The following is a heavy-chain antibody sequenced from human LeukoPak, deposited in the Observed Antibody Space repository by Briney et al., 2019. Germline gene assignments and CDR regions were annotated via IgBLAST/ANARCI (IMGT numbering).Heavy chain of an antibody. CDR1: GGSFSGYY. D-gene: IGHD2-2*02. J-gene: IGHJ4*02. CDR3: ARLGHQLLYLDY. V-gene: IGHV4-34*01. Sequence: SETLSLTCAVYGGSFSGYYWSWIRQPPGKGLEWIGEINHSGSTNYNPSLKSRVTISVDTSKNQFSLKLSSVTAADTAVYYCARLGHQLLYLDYWGQGTLVTVSS. CDR2: INHSGST.